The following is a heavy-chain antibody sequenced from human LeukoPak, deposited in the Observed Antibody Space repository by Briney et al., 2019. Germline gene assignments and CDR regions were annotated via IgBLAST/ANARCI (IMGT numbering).Heavy chain of an antibody. CDR3: ARGGGGGHFDY. CDR2: MNPNTGST. Sequence: ASVKVSCKTSGYTFTSYDINWVRQATGQGLEWMGWMNPNTGSTDYAQKFQGRVTMTRDTSISTAYMELSSLRSEYTAVYYCARGGGGGHFDYWGQGTLVSVSS. D-gene: IGHD3-10*01. J-gene: IGHJ4*02. CDR1: GYTFTSYD. V-gene: IGHV1-8*01.